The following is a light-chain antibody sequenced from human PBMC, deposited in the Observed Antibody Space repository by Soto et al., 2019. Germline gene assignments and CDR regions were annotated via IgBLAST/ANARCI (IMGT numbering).Light chain of an antibody. V-gene: IGKV3-15*01. J-gene: IGKJ1*01. CDR3: QQYNNWSAWT. Sequence: EIVMTQSAATLSVSPGERATLSCRARQSVSSNLAWYQQKPGQAPRLLIYGASTRATGIPARFSGSGSGTEFTLTISSLQSEDFAVYYYQQYNNWSAWTFGQGTKVDIK. CDR1: QSVSSN. CDR2: GAS.